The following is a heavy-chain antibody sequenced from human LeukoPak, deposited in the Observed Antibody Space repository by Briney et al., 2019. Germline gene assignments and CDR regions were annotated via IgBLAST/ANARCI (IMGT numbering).Heavy chain of an antibody. CDR3: AKDSNRGWHYYYYYYMDV. V-gene: IGHV3-23*01. D-gene: IGHD6-19*01. Sequence: GGSLRLSCAASGFTFSSYAMGWVRQAPGKGLEWVSAISGSGGSTYYADSVKGRFTISRDNSKNTLYLQMNSLRAEDTAVYYCAKDSNRGWHYYYYYYMDVWGKGTTVTVSS. J-gene: IGHJ6*03. CDR2: ISGSGGST. CDR1: GFTFSSYA.